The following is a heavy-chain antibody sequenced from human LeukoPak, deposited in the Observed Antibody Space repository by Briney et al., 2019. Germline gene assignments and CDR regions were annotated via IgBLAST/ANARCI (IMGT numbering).Heavy chain of an antibody. D-gene: IGHD1-1*01. J-gene: IGHJ6*02. Sequence: ASVKVSCKASGYTFTSYGISWVRRAPGQGLEWMGWISAYNGNTNYAQKLQGRVTMTTDTSTSTAYMELRSLRSDDTAVYYCAREPFSLWNYDYYYGMDVWGQGTTVTVSS. V-gene: IGHV1-18*01. CDR2: ISAYNGNT. CDR3: AREPFSLWNYDYYYGMDV. CDR1: GYTFTSYG.